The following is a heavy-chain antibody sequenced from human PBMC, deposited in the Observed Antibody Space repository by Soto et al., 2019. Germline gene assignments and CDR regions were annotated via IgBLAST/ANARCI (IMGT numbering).Heavy chain of an antibody. V-gene: IGHV3-23*01. J-gene: IGHJ6*02. Sequence: PGGSLRLSSAASGFTFSSYAMSWVRQATGQGLEWVSAISGSGGSTYYADSVKVLFTISRYNSKNTTYLQMNSLRGEDTAVYYCAKGGRGPRDRMDVWGQGTTVTVSS. CDR2: ISGSGGST. CDR1: GFTFSSYA. D-gene: IGHD3-10*01. CDR3: AKGGRGPRDRMDV.